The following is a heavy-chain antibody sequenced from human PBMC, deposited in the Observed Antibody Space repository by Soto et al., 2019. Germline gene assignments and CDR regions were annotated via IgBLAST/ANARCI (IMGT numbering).Heavy chain of an antibody. J-gene: IGHJ6*02. V-gene: IGHV3-30*18. CDR2: ISYDGGNK. CDR3: AKAGAVTAGYYYGMDV. D-gene: IGHD2-2*01. CDR1: GFTFSSYA. Sequence: PGGSLRLSCAASGFTFSSYAMHWVRQAPGKGLEWVAVISYDGGNKYYADSVKGRFTISRDNSKNTLYLQMNSLRAEDTAVYYCAKAGAVTAGYYYGMDVWGQGTTVTVSS.